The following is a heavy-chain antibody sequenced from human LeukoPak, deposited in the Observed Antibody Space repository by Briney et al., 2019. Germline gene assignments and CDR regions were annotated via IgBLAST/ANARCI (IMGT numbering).Heavy chain of an antibody. J-gene: IGHJ3*01. CDR2: ISASYGST. CDR3: AKDYYYDPVDAFNV. CDR1: GFTFSTYA. V-gene: IGHV3-23*01. Sequence: GGSLRLSCAASGFTFSTYAMSWVRQAPGKGLEWVSCISASYGSTYYADSVKGRFTISRDNSKNTLYLQMNSLRAEDTAVYYCAKDYYYDPVDAFNVWGQGTMVSVSS. D-gene: IGHD3-22*01.